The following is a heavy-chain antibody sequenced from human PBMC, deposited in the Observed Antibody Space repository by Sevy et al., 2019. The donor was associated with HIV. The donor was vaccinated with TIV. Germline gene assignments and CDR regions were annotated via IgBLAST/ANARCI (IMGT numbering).Heavy chain of an antibody. CDR2: IDSDDGST. J-gene: IGHJ6*02. Sequence: GGSLRLSCAASGFTFRNYWMHWVRQDPGKGLLWVSRIDSDDGSTSYADSVKGRFTSSRDNAKSTLFLQMNSLRAEDTAVYYCARQYYYGSGRIFYYGMDVWGQGTTVTVSS. D-gene: IGHD3-10*01. CDR1: GFTFRNYW. CDR3: ARQYYYGSGRIFYYGMDV. V-gene: IGHV3-74*01.